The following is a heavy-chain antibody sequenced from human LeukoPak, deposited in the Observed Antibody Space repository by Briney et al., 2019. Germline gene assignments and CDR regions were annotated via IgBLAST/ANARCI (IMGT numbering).Heavy chain of an antibody. CDR2: FKSKTDGGTI. Sequence: GGSLRLSCTASGFTFSNAWMNWVRQAPGKGLEWVGRFKSKTDGGTIDYAAPVKGRFTISRDDSKNTLYLQMNSLKTEDTAVYYCTTGGYRYGDDYWGQGTLVTVSS. CDR1: GFTFSNAW. D-gene: IGHD5-18*01. J-gene: IGHJ4*02. CDR3: TTGGYRYGDDY. V-gene: IGHV3-15*07.